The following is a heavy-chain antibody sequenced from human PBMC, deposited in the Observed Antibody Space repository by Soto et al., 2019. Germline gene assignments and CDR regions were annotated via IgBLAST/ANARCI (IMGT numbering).Heavy chain of an antibody. CDR1: GFTFSGYA. V-gene: IGHV3-23*01. CDR2: ISGSGGST. CDR3: AKDRAERGRDGYNGLDY. J-gene: IGHJ4*02. Sequence: GGSLRLSCAASGFTFSGYAMSWVRQAPGKGLEWVSAISGSGGSTYYADSVKGRFTISRDNSKNTLYLQMNSLRAEDTAVYYCAKDRAERGRDGYNGLDYWGQGTLVTVSS. D-gene: IGHD5-12*01.